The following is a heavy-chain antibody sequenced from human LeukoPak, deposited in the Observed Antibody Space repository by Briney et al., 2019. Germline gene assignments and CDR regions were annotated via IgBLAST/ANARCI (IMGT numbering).Heavy chain of an antibody. Sequence: ASVKVSCKASGYTFTSYGISRVRHAPGQRLQWMGWIIAYNGNTNYAQKLQGRVTMTTDTSTSTAYMELTSLRSDDTAVYSCASGFSSGWADYGGEGTLVTVS. CDR1: GYTFTSYG. CDR3: ASGFSSGWADY. CDR2: IIAYNGNT. D-gene: IGHD6-19*01. J-gene: IGHJ4*02. V-gene: IGHV1-18*04.